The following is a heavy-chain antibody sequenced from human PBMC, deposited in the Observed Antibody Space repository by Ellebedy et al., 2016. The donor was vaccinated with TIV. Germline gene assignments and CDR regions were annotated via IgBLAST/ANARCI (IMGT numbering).Heavy chain of an antibody. Sequence: SETLSLTXTVSGGSISSYYWSWIRQPPGKGLEWIGYIYYSGSTNYNPSLKSRVTISVDTSKNQFSLKLSSVTAADTAVYYCARERREIVRRGASWAFDIWGQGTMVTVSS. V-gene: IGHV4-59*13. CDR2: IYYSGST. D-gene: IGHD1-26*01. CDR3: ARERREIVRRGASWAFDI. J-gene: IGHJ3*02. CDR1: GGSISSYY.